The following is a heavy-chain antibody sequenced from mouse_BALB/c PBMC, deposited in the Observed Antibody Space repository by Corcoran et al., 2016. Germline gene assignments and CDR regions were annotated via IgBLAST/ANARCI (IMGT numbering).Heavy chain of an antibody. D-gene: IGHD2-3*01. CDR3: ASDDAY. CDR1: GYTLTNYG. Sequence: QNDLVQNGAEMKKNGETGKISCKASGYTLTNYGLKLVKQDTGKGLKWMSWINTYTGEPTYADDFKGRFAFSLEDSASTAYLQINNLNNEDMATYFCASDDAYWGQGTLVTVSA. V-gene: IGHV9-1*02. J-gene: IGHJ3*01. CDR2: INTYTGEP.